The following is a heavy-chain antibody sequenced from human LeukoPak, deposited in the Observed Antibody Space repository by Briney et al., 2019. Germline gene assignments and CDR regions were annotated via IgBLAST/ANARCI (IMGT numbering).Heavy chain of an antibody. J-gene: IGHJ4*02. V-gene: IGHV3-66*01. D-gene: IGHD3-22*01. CDR3: ARGYYDSSGYYLPFDY. Sequence: GGSLRLSCAASGFTVSSNYMSWVRQAPGKGLEWVSVIYSGGSTYYADSVKGRFTISRDNSKNTLYLRMNSLRAEDTAVYYCARGYYDSSGYYLPFDYWGQGTLVTVSS. CDR1: GFTVSSNY. CDR2: IYSGGST.